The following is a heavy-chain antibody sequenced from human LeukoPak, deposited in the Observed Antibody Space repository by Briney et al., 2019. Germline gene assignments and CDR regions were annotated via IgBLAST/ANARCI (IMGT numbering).Heavy chain of an antibody. CDR1: GCTFSTYG. D-gene: IGHD4-11*01. V-gene: IGHV3-30*02. J-gene: IGHJ4*02. Sequence: GGSLRLSCAASGCTFSTYGMHWVRKAPGKGLEWVAFARFDGGNRYHADSVKGRFTISRDNSRNTLYLQMNSLRSEDTAVYFCAKDPPSPHPYNNYLFDYWGQGTLVTVSS. CDR3: AKDPPSPHPYNNYLFDY. CDR2: ARFDGGNR.